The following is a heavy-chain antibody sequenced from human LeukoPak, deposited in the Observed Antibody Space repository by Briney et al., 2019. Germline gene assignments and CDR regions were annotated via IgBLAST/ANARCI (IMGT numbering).Heavy chain of an antibody. J-gene: IGHJ3*02. CDR2: ISSSSSTI. D-gene: IGHD1-14*01. V-gene: IGHV3-48*01. CDR3: ARPRGYKPAVHDAFDI. Sequence: GGSLRLSCAASGFTFSSYSMNWVRQAPGKGLEWVSYISSSSSTIYYADSVKGRFTTSRDNAKNSLYLQMNSLRAEDTAVYYCARPRGYKPAVHDAFDIWGQGTMVTVSS. CDR1: GFTFSSYS.